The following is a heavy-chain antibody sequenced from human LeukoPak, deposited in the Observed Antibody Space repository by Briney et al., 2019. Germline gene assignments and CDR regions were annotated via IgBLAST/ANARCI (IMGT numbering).Heavy chain of an antibody. D-gene: IGHD3-22*01. Sequence: SVKVSCKASGGTFSSYAISWVRQAPGQGLEWMGGIIPIFGTANYAQKFQGRVTITTDTSTTTAYMELRSLGSDDTAVYYCARDPSNTSGNYPYFDYWGQGTLVTVSS. CDR3: ARDPSNTSGNYPYFDY. V-gene: IGHV1-69*05. CDR1: GGTFSSYA. J-gene: IGHJ4*02. CDR2: IIPIFGTA.